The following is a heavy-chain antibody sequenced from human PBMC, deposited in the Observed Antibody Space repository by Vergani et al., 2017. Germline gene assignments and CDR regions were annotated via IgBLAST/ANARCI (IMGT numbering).Heavy chain of an antibody. CDR3: ARAAAAALDY. CDR2: ISTSGST. D-gene: IGHD6-13*01. V-gene: IGHV4-61*02. Sequence: QVQLQESGPGLVKPSQTLSLTCTVSGGSISSGSYYWSGIRQPAGKGLEWIGRISTSGSTNDNPSLMSRVTISLDTAKNQFSLKLNSLTAADTAVYYCARAAAAALDYWGQGTLVTVSS. CDR1: GGSISSGSYY. J-gene: IGHJ4*02.